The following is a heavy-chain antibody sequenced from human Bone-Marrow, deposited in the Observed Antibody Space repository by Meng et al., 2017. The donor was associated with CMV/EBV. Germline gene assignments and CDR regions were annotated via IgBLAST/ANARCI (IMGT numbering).Heavy chain of an antibody. J-gene: IGHJ6*02. D-gene: IGHD3-16*01. CDR2: INPNSGGT. V-gene: IGHV1-2*02. CDR3: ARDSPTGDYYYYGMDV. CDR1: GYTFTGYY. Sequence: ASVKVSCKASGYTFTGYYMHWVRQAPGQGLEWMGWINPNSGGTNYAQKFQGRVTMTRDTSISTAYMELSRLRSDDTAVYYCARDSPTGDYYYYGMDVWGQGTTVTVSS.